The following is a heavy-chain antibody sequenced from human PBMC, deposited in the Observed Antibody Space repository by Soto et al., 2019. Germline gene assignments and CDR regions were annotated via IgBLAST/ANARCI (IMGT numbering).Heavy chain of an antibody. V-gene: IGHV3-48*03. CDR2: ISSTGTSM. Sequence: VQLVESGGDWVQPGGSLRLSCAASGFTFSSYEMNWVRQAPGKGVEWVSYISSTGTSMDYADSVKGRFTISRDNAKNSLFLQLNSLRDEDTAVYYCARETHFIDYWGQGTLVSVSA. J-gene: IGHJ4*02. CDR3: ARETHFIDY. CDR1: GFTFSSYE.